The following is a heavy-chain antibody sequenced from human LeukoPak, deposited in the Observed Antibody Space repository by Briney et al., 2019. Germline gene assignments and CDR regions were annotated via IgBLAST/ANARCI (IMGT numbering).Heavy chain of an antibody. V-gene: IGHV4-59*01. CDR1: GGSISSYY. CDR2: IYYTGNT. J-gene: IGHJ4*02. Sequence: PSETLSLTCTVSGGSISSYYWSWIRQPPGKGLEWIGYIYYTGNTNYNPSLKSRVTISVDTSKNQFSLKVRSVTAADTAVYYCARVRGGTGGYYSLDYWGQGTLVTVSS. CDR3: ARVRGGTGGYYSLDY. D-gene: IGHD2-8*02.